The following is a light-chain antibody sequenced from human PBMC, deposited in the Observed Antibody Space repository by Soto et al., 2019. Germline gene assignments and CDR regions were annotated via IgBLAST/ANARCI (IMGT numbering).Light chain of an antibody. V-gene: IGKV1-39*01. J-gene: IGKJ1*01. Sequence: DIQMTQSPSSLSASVGDRVTITCRASQSIDSYLNWYQQKPGKAPNLLIYAASTLQSGVPSRFSGSGSGTDFTLTISALQHEDFKTYYCQQSYSTPRTLGQGTQVDIK. CDR2: AAS. CDR3: QQSYSTPRT. CDR1: QSIDSY.